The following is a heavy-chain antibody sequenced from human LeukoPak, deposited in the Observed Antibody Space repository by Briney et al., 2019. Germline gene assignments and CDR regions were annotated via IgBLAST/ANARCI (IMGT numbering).Heavy chain of an antibody. CDR2: IYDRGST. Sequence: SETLSLTCTVSGGSISSYYWSWIRQPPGKGLEWIGNIYDRGSTKYNPSLKSRVTISVDTSKNQFSLRLSSVTAADTAVYYCARGRTFDNWGQGTLGTVSS. CDR3: ARGRTFDN. V-gene: IGHV4-59*01. CDR1: GGSISSYY. J-gene: IGHJ4*02.